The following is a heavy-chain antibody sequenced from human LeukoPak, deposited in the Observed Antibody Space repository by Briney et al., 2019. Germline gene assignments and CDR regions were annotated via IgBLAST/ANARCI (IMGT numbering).Heavy chain of an antibody. D-gene: IGHD3-3*01. CDR1: GGSISSYY. CDR2: IYTSGST. V-gene: IGHV4-4*07. CDR3: ARDANFWSGYYLGGYYYYMDV. J-gene: IGHJ6*03. Sequence: PSETLSLTCTVSGGSISSYYWSWIRQPAGKGLELIGRIYTSGSTNYNPSLKSRVTISVDTSKNQFSLKLSSVTAADTAVYYCARDANFWSGYYLGGYYYYMDVWGKGTTVTVSS.